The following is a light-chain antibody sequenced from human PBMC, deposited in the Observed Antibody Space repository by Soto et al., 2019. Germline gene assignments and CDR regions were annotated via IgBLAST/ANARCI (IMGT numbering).Light chain of an antibody. Sequence: DIVLTQSPATLSLSPGERATLSCRASQSVSTYLAWYQQKPGQAPRLLIYGASTRATGIPARFSGSGSGTEFTLTINSLQSEDFAVYYCQQYNNWPRTCGHGTKG. J-gene: IGKJ1*01. CDR1: QSVSTY. CDR2: GAS. V-gene: IGKV3-15*01. CDR3: QQYNNWPRT.